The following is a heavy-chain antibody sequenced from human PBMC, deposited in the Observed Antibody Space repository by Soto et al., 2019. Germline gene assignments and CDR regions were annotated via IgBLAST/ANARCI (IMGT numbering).Heavy chain of an antibody. CDR1: VGSISSGDYY. CDR2: IYYSGST. J-gene: IGHJ4*02. CDR3: ARVRYYYDSSGYYYPSYFDY. V-gene: IGHV4-30-4*01. Sequence: SETLSLTCTFSVGSISSGDYYWSWIRQPPGKGLEWIGYIYYSGSTYYNPSLKSRVTISVDTSKNQFSLKLSSVTAADTAVYYCARVRYYYDSSGYYYPSYFDYWGQGTLVTVSS. D-gene: IGHD3-22*01.